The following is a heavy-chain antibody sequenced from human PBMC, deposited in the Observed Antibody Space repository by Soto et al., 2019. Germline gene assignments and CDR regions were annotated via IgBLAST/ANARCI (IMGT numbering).Heavy chain of an antibody. CDR3: ASGRSASYSFDY. Sequence: EVQLVESGGGIVQPGGSVRLSCAASGFTLSSYWLHWVRQAPGKGLVWVSRINGDGSTTNYADSLRGRFTISRDNAKNTVFLQMNSLRAEDTAVYYCASGRSASYSFDYWGQGTLVTVSS. D-gene: IGHD3-10*01. V-gene: IGHV3-74*01. CDR2: INGDGSTT. J-gene: IGHJ4*02. CDR1: GFTLSSYW.